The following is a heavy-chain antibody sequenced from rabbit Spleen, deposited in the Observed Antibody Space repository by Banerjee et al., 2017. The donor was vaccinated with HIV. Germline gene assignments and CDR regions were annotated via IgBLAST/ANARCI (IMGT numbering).Heavy chain of an antibody. V-gene: IGHV1S40*01. J-gene: IGHJ4*01. D-gene: IGHD1-1*01. CDR3: ARDLDGVIGWNFGW. Sequence: QSLEESGGDLVKPGASLTLTCKASGIDFSSYYYMCWVRQAPGKGLELIACIYTGSGATYYASWAKGRFTISKTSSTTVTLEMTSLTAADTATYFCARDLDGVIGWNFGWWGPGTLVTFS. CDR1: GIDFSSYYY. CDR2: IYTGSGAT.